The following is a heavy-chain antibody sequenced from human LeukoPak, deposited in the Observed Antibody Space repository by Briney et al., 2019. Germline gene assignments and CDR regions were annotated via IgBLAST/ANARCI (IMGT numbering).Heavy chain of an antibody. D-gene: IGHD1-7*01. CDR3: ASSVTGTRSRYFDY. CDR2: IYYTGDT. Sequence: SETLSLTCTVSGGSISSGGHYWSWIRQHPGKGLEWIGYIYYTGDTYYIPSLKSRVTISVDTSKNQFSLKLTSVTAADTAVYYCASSVTGTRSRYFDYWGQGTLVTVSS. V-gene: IGHV4-31*03. J-gene: IGHJ4*02. CDR1: GGSISSGGHY.